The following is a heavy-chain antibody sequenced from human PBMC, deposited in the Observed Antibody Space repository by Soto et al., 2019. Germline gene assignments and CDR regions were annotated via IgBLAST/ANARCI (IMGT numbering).Heavy chain of an antibody. J-gene: IGHJ4*02. CDR2: ISSSSSYI. CDR3: ARDTSLGRITIFGVEMHPFDY. CDR1: GFTFSSYS. D-gene: IGHD3-3*01. Sequence: EVQLVESGGGLVKPGGSLRLSCAASGFTFSSYSMNWVRQAPGKGLEWVSSISSSSSYIYYADSVKGRFTISRDNAKNSLYLQMNSLRAEDTAVYYCARDTSLGRITIFGVEMHPFDYWGQGTLVTVSS. V-gene: IGHV3-21*01.